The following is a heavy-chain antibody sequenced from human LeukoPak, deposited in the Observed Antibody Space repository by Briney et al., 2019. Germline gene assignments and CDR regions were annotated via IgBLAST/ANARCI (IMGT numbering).Heavy chain of an antibody. Sequence: SQTLSLTCTVSGGSISSGDYYWSWIRQPPGKGLEWIGYIYYSGSTYYNPSLKSRVTISVDTSKNQFSLKLSSVTAAGTAVYYCARDSRRDGYKGFDYWGQGTLVTVSS. J-gene: IGHJ4*02. D-gene: IGHD5-24*01. CDR3: ARDSRRDGYKGFDY. CDR1: GGSISSGDYY. V-gene: IGHV4-30-4*01. CDR2: IYYSGST.